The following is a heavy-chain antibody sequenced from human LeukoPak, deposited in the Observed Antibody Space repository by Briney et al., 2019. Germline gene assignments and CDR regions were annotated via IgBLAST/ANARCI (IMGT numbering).Heavy chain of an antibody. CDR2: ISYDGSNK. Sequence: GGTLRLSCAASGGTFSSCGMHWVRQAPGKGLEWVAVISYDGSNKYYADSVKGRFPISRDNYKNTLYLQMNSLRAEDTAVYYCANIYPRNDYVEYWGQGTLVTVSS. D-gene: IGHD3-9*01. J-gene: IGHJ4*02. V-gene: IGHV3-30*18. CDR3: ANIYPRNDYVEY. CDR1: GGTFSSCG.